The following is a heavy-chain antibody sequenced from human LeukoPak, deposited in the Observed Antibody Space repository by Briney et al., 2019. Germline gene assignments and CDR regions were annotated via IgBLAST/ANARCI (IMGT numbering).Heavy chain of an antibody. D-gene: IGHD1-26*01. CDR3: TREIIVGDSPTPV. J-gene: IGHJ4*02. Sequence: GGSLRLSCTASGFTFGDYAMSWVRQAPGKGLEWVGFIGSKAYGGTTEYAASVKGRFTISRDDSKSIAYLQMNSLKTEDTAVYYCTREIIVGDSPTPVGGQGTLVTVSS. V-gene: IGHV3-49*04. CDR2: IGSKAYGGTT. CDR1: GFTFGDYA.